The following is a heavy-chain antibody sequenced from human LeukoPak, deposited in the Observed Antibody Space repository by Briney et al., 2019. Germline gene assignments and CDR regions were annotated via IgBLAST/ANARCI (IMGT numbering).Heavy chain of an antibody. Sequence: MASETLSLTCTVSGGSISSYYWSWIRQPPGKGLEWIGYIYYSGTTNYNPSLKSRVTISVDTSKNQFSLKLSSVTAADTAVYYCARLGYSYGYGSWGQGTLVTVSS. V-gene: IGHV4-59*08. CDR2: IYYSGTT. J-gene: IGHJ5*02. D-gene: IGHD5-18*01. CDR3: ARLGYSYGYGS. CDR1: GGSISSYY.